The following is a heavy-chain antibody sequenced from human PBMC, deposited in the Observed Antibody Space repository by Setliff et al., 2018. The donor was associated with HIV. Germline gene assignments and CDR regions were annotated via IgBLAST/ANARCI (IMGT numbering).Heavy chain of an antibody. CDR1: GYSMSSGYY. Sequence: SETLSLTCGVSGYSMSSGYYWGWIRQPPGKGLEWIVNVYHTGSTYYNPSLKSRVTISVDTSKNQFSLKLSSVIAADTAVYYCARHAAGPDGPFDYWGQGTLVTVSS. CDR2: VYHTGST. J-gene: IGHJ4*02. CDR3: ARHAAGPDGPFDY. V-gene: IGHV4-38-2*01. D-gene: IGHD2-2*01.